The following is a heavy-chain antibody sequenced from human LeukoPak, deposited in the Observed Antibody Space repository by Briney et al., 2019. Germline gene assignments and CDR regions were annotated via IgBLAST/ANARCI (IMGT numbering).Heavy chain of an antibody. CDR1: RGTFSSYA. Sequence: SVKVSCKASRGTFSSYAISWVRQAPGQGLEWMGGIIPIFGTANYAQKFQGRVTITADESTSTAYMELSSLRSEDTAVYYCARDGTGQVAFDYWGQGTLVTVSS. CDR2: IIPIFGTA. CDR3: ARDGTGQVAFDY. D-gene: IGHD1-1*01. V-gene: IGHV1-69*13. J-gene: IGHJ4*02.